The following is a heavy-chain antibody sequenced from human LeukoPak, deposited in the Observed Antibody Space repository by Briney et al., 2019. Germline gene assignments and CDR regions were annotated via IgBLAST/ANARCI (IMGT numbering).Heavy chain of an antibody. Sequence: GGSLRLSCAASGFTFSDAWMSWVRQAPGKGLEWVGLIKSKTDGGTTDYAAPVKGRFTISRDDSKNMLYLQMNSLKTEDTAVYFCATGWGGFDYWGQGTLVTVSS. CDR1: GFTFSDAW. V-gene: IGHV3-15*01. CDR2: IKSKTDGGTT. J-gene: IGHJ4*02. D-gene: IGHD3-10*01. CDR3: ATGWGGFDY.